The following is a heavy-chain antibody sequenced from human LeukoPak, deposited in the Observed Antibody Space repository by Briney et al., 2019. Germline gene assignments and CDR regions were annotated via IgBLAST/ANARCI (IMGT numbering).Heavy chain of an antibody. Sequence: SQTLSLTCAISGDSVSSNSAAWNWIRQSPSRGLEWLGRTYYRSKWYNDYAVSVKSRITINPDTSKNQFSLQLNSVTPEDTAVYYCARTKGHSSGYYFSVQLDAFDIWGQGTMVTVSS. J-gene: IGHJ3*02. CDR1: GDSVSSNSAA. CDR2: TYYRSKWYN. CDR3: ARTKGHSSGYYFSVQLDAFDI. D-gene: IGHD3-22*01. V-gene: IGHV6-1*01.